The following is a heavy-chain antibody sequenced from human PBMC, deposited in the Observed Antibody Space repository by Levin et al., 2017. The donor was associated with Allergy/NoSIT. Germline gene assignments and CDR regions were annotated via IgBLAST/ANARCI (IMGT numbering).Heavy chain of an antibody. V-gene: IGHV4-39*01. CDR1: GGSFITSSYF. CDR3: ARHTELLWVEELGFDV. Sequence: ESLKISCTVSGGSFITSSYFWAWIRQPPGKGLEWLGSIYYSGTTYYNPSLKSRLIISIDTSTNQFSLKLRSVTAADTAVYYCARHTELLWVEELGFDVWGQGNLVAVSS. CDR2: IYYSGTT. J-gene: IGHJ4*02. D-gene: IGHD3-10*01.